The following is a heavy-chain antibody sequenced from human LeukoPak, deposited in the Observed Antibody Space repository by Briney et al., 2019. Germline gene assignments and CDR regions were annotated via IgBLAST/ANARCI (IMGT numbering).Heavy chain of an antibody. CDR1: GGTFSSYA. CDR3: ATPVTTPWYFDY. Sequence: GASVKVSCKASGGTFSSYAISWVRQAPGQGLEWMGGIIPIFGTANYAQKFQGRVTITADESTSTAYMELSSLRSEGTAVYYCATPVTTPWYFDYWGQGTLVTVSS. J-gene: IGHJ4*02. CDR2: IIPIFGTA. V-gene: IGHV1-69*01. D-gene: IGHD4-17*01.